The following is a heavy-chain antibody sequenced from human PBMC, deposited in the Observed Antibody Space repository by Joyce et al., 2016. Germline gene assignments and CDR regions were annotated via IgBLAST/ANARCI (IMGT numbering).Heavy chain of an antibody. CDR1: GGSISSYY. J-gene: IGHJ6*02. CDR2: VYYSGNT. D-gene: IGHD3-9*01. Sequence: QVQLQESGPGLVKPSETLSLTCTVSGGSISSYYWNWIRQPPGKGLEWIGYVYYSGNTNYNPSLKSRVTISVDMSKNQFSLKLSSVTAADTALYYCARDRDPNYDIWAAGYYYGMDVWGQGTTVTVSS. V-gene: IGHV4-59*01. CDR3: ARDRDPNYDIWAAGYYYGMDV.